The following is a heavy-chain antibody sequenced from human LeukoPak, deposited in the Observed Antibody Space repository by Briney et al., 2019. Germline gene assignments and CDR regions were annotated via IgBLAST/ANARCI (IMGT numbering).Heavy chain of an antibody. CDR1: GFTFSSYA. Sequence: GGSLRLSCPASGFTFSSYAMSWVRQAPGKGLEWVSTISGRGIRTFYGDSVKGRFTLSRDNSQNTLFLQMNSLRAEYTAVYYCARDYCDSSDYPQTYCYYYMDVWGKGTTVTVSS. CDR2: ISGRGIRT. D-gene: IGHD3-22*01. V-gene: IGHV3-23*01. J-gene: IGHJ6*03. CDR3: ARDYCDSSDYPQTYCYYYMDV.